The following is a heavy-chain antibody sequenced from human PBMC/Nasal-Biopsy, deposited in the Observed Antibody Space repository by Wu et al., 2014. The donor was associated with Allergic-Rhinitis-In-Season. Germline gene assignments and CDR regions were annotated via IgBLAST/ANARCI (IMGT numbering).Heavy chain of an antibody. CDR2: FYYTGTT. Sequence: TLSLTCTVSGGPVSSDGFYWSWIRQPPGKGLEWIGFFYYTGTTNYHPSLKSRVAISVDTSKNQVYLKLSSVTAADTAVYYCVNIHYIATAVVTFFDYWGQGTLVTVSS. D-gene: IGHD5-18*01. CDR3: VNIHYIATAVVTFFDY. V-gene: IGHV4-61*08. J-gene: IGHJ4*02. CDR1: GGPVSSDGFY.